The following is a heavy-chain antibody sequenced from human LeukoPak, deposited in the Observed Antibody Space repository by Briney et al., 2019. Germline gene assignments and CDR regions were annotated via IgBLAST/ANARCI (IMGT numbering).Heavy chain of an antibody. CDR3: ARAQFYYYGMDV. J-gene: IGHJ6*02. D-gene: IGHD5-24*01. CDR1: GGSISSYY. CDR2: IYYSGST. Sequence: SETLSLTCTVSGGSISSYYWSWIRQPPGKGLEWIGYIYYSGSTNYNPSLKSRVTISVDTSRNQFSLKLSSVTAADTAVYYCARAQFYYYGMDVWGQGTTVTVSS. V-gene: IGHV4-59*01.